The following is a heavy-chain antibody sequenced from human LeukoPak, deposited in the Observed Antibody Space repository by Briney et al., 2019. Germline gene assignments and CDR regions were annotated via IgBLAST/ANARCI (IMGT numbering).Heavy chain of an antibody. CDR3: AKRAMVRGDLDY. CDR2: ISGSGGST. D-gene: IGHD3-10*01. J-gene: IGHJ4*02. CDR1: GFTFSSYA. V-gene: IGHV3-23*01. Sequence: SGGSLRLSCAASGFTFSSYAMSWVRQAPGKGLEWVSAISGSGGSTYYADSVKGRFTISRDNSKDTLYLQMNSLRAEDTAVYYCAKRAMVRGDLDYWGQGTLVTVSS.